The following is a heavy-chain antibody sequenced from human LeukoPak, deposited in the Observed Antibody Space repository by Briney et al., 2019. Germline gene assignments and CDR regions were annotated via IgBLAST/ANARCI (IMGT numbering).Heavy chain of an antibody. D-gene: IGHD2-2*01. CDR2: ISSSSSYI. Sequence: GGSLRLSCAASGFTFSSYTMNWVRQAPGKGLEWVSSISSSSSYIYYADSVKGRFTISRDNAKNSLYLQMNSLRAEDTAVYYCARGLGAGFSSTSCYAFDIWGQGTMVTVSS. J-gene: IGHJ3*02. CDR1: GFTFSSYT. V-gene: IGHV3-21*01. CDR3: ARGLGAGFSSTSCYAFDI.